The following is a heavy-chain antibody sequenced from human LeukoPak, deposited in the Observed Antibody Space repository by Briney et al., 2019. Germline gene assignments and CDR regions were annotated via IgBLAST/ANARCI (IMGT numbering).Heavy chain of an antibody. J-gene: IGHJ1*01. CDR1: GGSISSGGYY. CDR2: IYYSGST. CDR3: ARSIRGVVTVEYFQH. D-gene: IGHD3-10*01. Sequence: SETLSLTCTVSGGSISSGGYYWSWLRQHPGKGLEWIVYIYYSGSTYYNPSLKIRVTISVDTSKNQFSLKLSSVTAADTAVYYCARSIRGVVTVEYFQHWGQGTLVTVSS. V-gene: IGHV4-31*03.